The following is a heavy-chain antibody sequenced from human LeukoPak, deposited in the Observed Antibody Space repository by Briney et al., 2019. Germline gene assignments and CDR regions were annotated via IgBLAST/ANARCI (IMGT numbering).Heavy chain of an antibody. V-gene: IGHV3-53*01. CDR1: AFTVSSNC. J-gene: IGHJ4*02. Sequence: PGGSLRLSCAASAFTVSSNCMSWVRQAPGKGLEWVSVIYSDGSTYYADSVKGRFTISRDNAKNSLYLQMNSLRAEDTAVYYCAREGGYSGYDYWGQGTLVTVSS. D-gene: IGHD5-12*01. CDR3: AREGGYSGYDY. CDR2: IYSDGST.